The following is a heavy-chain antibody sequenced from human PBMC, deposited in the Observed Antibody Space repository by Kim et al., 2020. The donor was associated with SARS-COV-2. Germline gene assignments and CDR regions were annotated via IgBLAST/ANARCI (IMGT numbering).Heavy chain of an antibody. D-gene: IGHD5-12*01. CDR1: GYTFTSYH. Sequence: ASVKVSCKASGYTFTSYHIHWVRQAPGQGLEWMGGINPSGDSTTYAQKFRGRLTMTRDMSTSTVYMELSSLRSEDTALYYCARVYSFSYDGMDVWGQGTT. V-gene: IGHV1-46*01. CDR3: ARVYSFSYDGMDV. J-gene: IGHJ6*02. CDR2: INPSGDST.